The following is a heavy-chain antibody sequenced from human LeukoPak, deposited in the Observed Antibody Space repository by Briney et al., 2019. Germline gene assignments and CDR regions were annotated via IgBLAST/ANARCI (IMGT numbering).Heavy chain of an antibody. J-gene: IGHJ4*02. V-gene: IGHV4-59*01. CDR2: IYYSGST. CDR1: GGSISSYY. CDR3: ARGMSGWYRGTFDY. D-gene: IGHD6-19*01. Sequence: SETLSLTCTVSGGSISSYYWSWIRQPPGKGLEWIGYIYYSGSTNYNPSLKSRVTISVDTSKNQFSLKLSSVTAADTAVYYCARGMSGWYRGTFDYWGQGTLVTVSS.